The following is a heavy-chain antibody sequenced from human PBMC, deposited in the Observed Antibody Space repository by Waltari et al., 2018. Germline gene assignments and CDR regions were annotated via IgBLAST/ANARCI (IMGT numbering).Heavy chain of an antibody. CDR1: GFSFSSHS. Sequence: EVQLLASGGGLVQPGGSLRLSCAASGFSFSSHSITWVRQAPGKGLECVSYISKTITTIHYADSVKGRFTISRDNAKNSVYPQMNSLRDEDTAMYYCTRGFASGIHYYWGQGTLVTVSS. J-gene: IGHJ4*02. CDR3: TRGFASGIHYY. D-gene: IGHD3-10*01. CDR2: ISKTITTI. V-gene: IGHV3-48*02.